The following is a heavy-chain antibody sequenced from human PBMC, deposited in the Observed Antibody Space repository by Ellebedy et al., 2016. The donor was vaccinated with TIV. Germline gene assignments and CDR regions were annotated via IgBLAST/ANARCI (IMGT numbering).Heavy chain of an antibody. CDR2: INPTSGSS. CDR1: GYTFTSYF. CDR3: ARGDNYYFDSSGYYYSY. V-gene: IGHV1-46*01. Sequence: ASVKVSCKASGYTFTSYFLYWVRQAPGQGLEWMGIINPTSGSSNYAQKFQGRVTMTRDTSTSTVYMELSSVRSEDTAVYYCARGDNYYFDSSGYYYSYWGQGTLVTVSS. D-gene: IGHD3-22*01. J-gene: IGHJ4*02.